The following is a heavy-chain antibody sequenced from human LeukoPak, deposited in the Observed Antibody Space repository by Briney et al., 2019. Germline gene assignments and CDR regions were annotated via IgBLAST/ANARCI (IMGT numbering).Heavy chain of an antibody. CDR2: IYASGTT. CDR3: ARDRPGTYFDY. J-gene: IGHJ4*02. V-gene: IGHV4-59*10. D-gene: IGHD1-26*01. Sequence: SETLSLTCAVYGGSFSGYYWSWIRQPPGKGLEWIGRIYASGTTNYNPSLKSRVTISRDMSKNHFSLKLSSVTAADTAIYYCARDRPGTYFDYWGQGTLVTVSS. CDR1: GGSFSGYY.